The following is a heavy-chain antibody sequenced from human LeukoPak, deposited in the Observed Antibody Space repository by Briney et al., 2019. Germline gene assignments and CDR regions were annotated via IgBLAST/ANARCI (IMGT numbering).Heavy chain of an antibody. CDR3: AKVDSEPAYYYGMDV. J-gene: IGHJ6*02. D-gene: IGHD1-14*01. Sequence: GGSLRLSCAASGFTFSDYYMSWIRQAPGKGLEWVSYISSSGSTIYYADSVKGRFTISRDNAKNSLYLQMNSLRAEDTAVYYCAKVDSEPAYYYGMDVWGQGTTVTVSS. CDR2: ISSSGSTI. CDR1: GFTFSDYY. V-gene: IGHV3-11*04.